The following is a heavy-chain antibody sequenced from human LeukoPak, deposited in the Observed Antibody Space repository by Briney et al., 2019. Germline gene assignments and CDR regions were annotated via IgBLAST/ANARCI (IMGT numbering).Heavy chain of an antibody. Sequence: KTSETLSLTCTVSGGSISSGDYYWSWIRQPPGKGLEWNGYIYYSGSTYYNPSLKSRVTISVDTSKNQFSLKLSSVTAADTAVYYCARDPKYCGGDCYSYLGPSDAFDIWGQGTMVTVSS. CDR1: GGSISSGDYY. CDR2: IYYSGST. V-gene: IGHV4-30-4*08. D-gene: IGHD2-21*01. J-gene: IGHJ3*02. CDR3: ARDPKYCGGDCYSYLGPSDAFDI.